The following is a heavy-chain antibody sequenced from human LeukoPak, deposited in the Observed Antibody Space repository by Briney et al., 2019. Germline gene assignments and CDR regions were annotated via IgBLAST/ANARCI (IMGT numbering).Heavy chain of an antibody. CDR2: ISSSSSYI. Sequence: GGSLRLSCAASGFTFSSYWMNWVRQAPGKGLEWVSSISSSSSYIYYADSVKGRFTISRDNAKNSLYLQMNSLRAEDTAVYYCARNPYCSSTSCFYFDYWGQGTLVTVSS. V-gene: IGHV3-21*01. J-gene: IGHJ4*02. D-gene: IGHD2-2*01. CDR3: ARNPYCSSTSCFYFDY. CDR1: GFTFSSYW.